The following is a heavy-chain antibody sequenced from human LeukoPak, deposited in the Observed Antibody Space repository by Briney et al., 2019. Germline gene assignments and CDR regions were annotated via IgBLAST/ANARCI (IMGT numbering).Heavy chain of an antibody. D-gene: IGHD4-11*01. J-gene: IGHJ6*02. CDR1: GYTFTDYY. CDR2: INPNSGGT. V-gene: IGHV1-2*02. Sequence: ASVKVSCKASGYTFTDYYIHWVRQAPGQGLEWMGWINPNSGGTNYAQKFQGRVTMTRDTSISTAYMELSRLRSDDTAVYYCARVAARTTENTYYYYGMDVWGQGTTVTVSS. CDR3: ARVAARTTENTYYYYGMDV.